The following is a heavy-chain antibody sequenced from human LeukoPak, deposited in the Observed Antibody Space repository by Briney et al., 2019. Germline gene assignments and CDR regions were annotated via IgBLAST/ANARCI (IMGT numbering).Heavy chain of an antibody. CDR1: GFTFRAHD. V-gene: IGHV3-13*01. J-gene: IGHJ6*03. D-gene: IGHD3-10*01. Sequence: GGSLRLSCAASGFTFRAHDMHWVRQATGKGLEWVACINSVGVTYYAASVKGRFTISREDAKNSFYLQTNSLTAGDTAVYYCAREFFGPGRYYHTDVWGKGTTVTVSS. CDR3: AREFFGPGRYYHTDV. CDR2: INSVGVT.